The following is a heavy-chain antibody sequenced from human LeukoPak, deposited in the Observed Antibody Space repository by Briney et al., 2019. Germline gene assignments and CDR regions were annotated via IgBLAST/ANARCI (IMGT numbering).Heavy chain of an antibody. CDR3: ARRKSYYYDIESGY. CDR2: IYYSGST. CDR1: GGSISSSSYY. D-gene: IGHD3-22*01. V-gene: IGHV4-39*01. Sequence: SQTPSLTCTVSGGSISSSSYYWGWIRQPPGKGLEWIGSIYYSGSTYYNPSLKSRVTISVDTSKNQFSLKLSSVTAADTAVYYCARRKSYYYDIESGYWGQGTLVTVSS. J-gene: IGHJ4*02.